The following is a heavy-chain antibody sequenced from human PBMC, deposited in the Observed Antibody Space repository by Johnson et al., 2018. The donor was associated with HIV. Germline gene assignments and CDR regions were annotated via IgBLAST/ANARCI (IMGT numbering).Heavy chain of an antibody. CDR1: GFTFDDYA. CDR3: ARDDRSTTLFDI. CDR2: IKRDGSDR. D-gene: IGHD1-7*01. Sequence: VQLVESGGGLVQPGRSLRLSCAASGFTFDDYAMHWVRQAPGNGLEWVANIKRDGSDRYYVDSVKGRFTISRDHAKNSLYLQMNSLRAEDTAVYFCARDDRSTTLFDIWGQGTMVTVSS. V-gene: IGHV3-7*03. J-gene: IGHJ3*02.